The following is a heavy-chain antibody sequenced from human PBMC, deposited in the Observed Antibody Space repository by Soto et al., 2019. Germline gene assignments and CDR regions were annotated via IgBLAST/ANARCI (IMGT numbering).Heavy chain of an antibody. J-gene: IGHJ5*02. D-gene: IGHD2-15*01. V-gene: IGHV4-59*01. CDR1: GGSISSYY. Sequence: SETLSLTCTVSGGSISSYYWSWIRQPPGKGLEWIGYIYYSGSTNYNPSLKSRVTISVDTSKNQFSLKLSSVTAADTAVYYCARRRVAATDNWFDPWGQGTLVTVSS. CDR3: ARRRVAATDNWFDP. CDR2: IYYSGST.